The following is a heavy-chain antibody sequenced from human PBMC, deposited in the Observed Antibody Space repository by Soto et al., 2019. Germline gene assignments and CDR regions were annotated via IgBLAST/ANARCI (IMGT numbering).Heavy chain of an antibody. Sequence: SETLSLTCTVSGGSISSSSYYWGWIRQPPGKGLEWIGSIYYSGSTYYNPSLKSRVTISVDTSKNQFSLKLSSVTAADTAVYYCASPCITGTTFVSHYYYYMDVWGKGTTVTVSS. CDR3: ASPCITGTTFVSHYYYYMDV. CDR2: IYYSGST. J-gene: IGHJ6*03. V-gene: IGHV4-39*01. CDR1: GGSISSSSYY. D-gene: IGHD1-20*01.